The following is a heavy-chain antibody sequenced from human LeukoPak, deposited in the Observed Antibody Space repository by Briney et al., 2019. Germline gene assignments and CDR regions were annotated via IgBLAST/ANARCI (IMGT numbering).Heavy chain of an antibody. Sequence: ASVNVSCKASGYTFTSYGISWVRQAPGQGLEWMGWISACNGNTDYAQKLQGRVTMTTDTSTSTAYMELRSLRSDDTAVYYCARVPCSGGSCYFRREYWGQVTLVTVSS. CDR2: ISACNGNT. J-gene: IGHJ4*02. CDR3: ARVPCSGGSCYFRREY. V-gene: IGHV1-18*01. D-gene: IGHD2-15*01. CDR1: GYTFTSYG.